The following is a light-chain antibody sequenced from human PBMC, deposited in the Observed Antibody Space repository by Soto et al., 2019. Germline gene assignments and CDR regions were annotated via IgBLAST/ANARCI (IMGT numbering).Light chain of an antibody. V-gene: IGKV1-5*01. CDR1: QSISSW. Sequence: DIQMTQSPSTLSASVGDRVTITCRASQSISSWLAWYQQKPGKAPKLLIYDASSLESGVPSRFSGSGSGTEFTLTISSLQPDDFATYYCQQYNSPYTCGQGTKLEIK. CDR3: QQYNSPYT. J-gene: IGKJ2*01. CDR2: DAS.